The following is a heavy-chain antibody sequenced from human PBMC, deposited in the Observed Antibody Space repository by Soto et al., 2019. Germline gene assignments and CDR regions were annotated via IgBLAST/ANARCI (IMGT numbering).Heavy chain of an antibody. Sequence: PSQTLSLTCAISGDSVSSDNAAWNWIRQSPSRGLEWLGRTYYRSKWYNDYALSVKSRITINPDTSKNQFSLQLTSVTPEDTAVYYCARARFDSVLMVFSRFDYWGQGTLVTVSS. CDR3: ARARFDSVLMVFSRFDY. V-gene: IGHV6-1*01. CDR2: TYYRSKWYN. D-gene: IGHD2-8*01. J-gene: IGHJ4*02. CDR1: GDSVSSDNAA.